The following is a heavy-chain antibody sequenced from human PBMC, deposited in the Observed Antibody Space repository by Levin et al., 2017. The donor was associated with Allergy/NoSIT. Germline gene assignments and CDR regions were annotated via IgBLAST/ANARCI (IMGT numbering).Heavy chain of an antibody. CDR3: ARGRSYYYGSGSYYPPYYFDY. Sequence: SETLSLTCTVSGGSISSGGYYWSWIRQHPGKGLEWIGYIYYSGSTYYNPSLKSRVTISVDTSKNQFSLKLSSVTAADTAVYYCARGRSYYYGSGSYYPPYYFDYWGQGTLVTVSS. CDR1: GGSISSGGYY. J-gene: IGHJ4*02. CDR2: IYYSGST. V-gene: IGHV4-31*03. D-gene: IGHD3-10*01.